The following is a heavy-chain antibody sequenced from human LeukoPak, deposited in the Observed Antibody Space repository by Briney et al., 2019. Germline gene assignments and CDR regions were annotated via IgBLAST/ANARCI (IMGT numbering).Heavy chain of an antibody. CDR3: ARATLDDSRSGEPQYYFEY. V-gene: IGHV3-74*01. CDR1: GFTLSDYW. Sequence: PGGSLRLSCAASGFTLSDYWMHWVRQAPGKGLMWVSRVSPGGTTYYADSVTGRFTTSRDSAKNTLYLQMNSLSPEDTAIYYCARATLDDSRSGEPQYYFEYWGQGTLVPVSS. D-gene: IGHD3-22*01. J-gene: IGHJ4*02. CDR2: VSPGGTT.